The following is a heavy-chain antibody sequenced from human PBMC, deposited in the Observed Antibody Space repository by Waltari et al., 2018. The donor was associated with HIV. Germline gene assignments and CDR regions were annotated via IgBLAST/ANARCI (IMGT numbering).Heavy chain of an antibody. CDR1: GFTVSRNY. V-gene: IGHV3-53*02. CDR3: AKTLDTIMVFDS. CDR2: LYSGVST. D-gene: IGHD5-18*01. J-gene: IGHJ4*02. Sequence: EVQLVETGGGLIQPGGSLRLSCAASGFTVSRNYMNWVRQAPGKGLGLVSVLYSGVSTYYADAVKGRFTISRDNSKNTLYLQMNSLRAEDTAVYYCAKTLDTIMVFDSWGQGTLVTVSS.